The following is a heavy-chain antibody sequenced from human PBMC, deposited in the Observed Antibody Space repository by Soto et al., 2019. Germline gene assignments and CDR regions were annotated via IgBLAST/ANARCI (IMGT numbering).Heavy chain of an antibody. CDR3: ARVGGYNWFDT. CDR1: GFPFSRFW. Sequence: EVQLVESGGGLVQPGGSLRLSCAASGFPFSRFWMHWVRQAPGKGLLWVSRIDSDGSSTNYADSVKGRFTVSRDNAKNTLYLQMNSLRAEDTAVYYCARVGGYNWFDTWGQGTLVTVSS. J-gene: IGHJ5*02. V-gene: IGHV3-74*01. CDR2: IDSDGSST.